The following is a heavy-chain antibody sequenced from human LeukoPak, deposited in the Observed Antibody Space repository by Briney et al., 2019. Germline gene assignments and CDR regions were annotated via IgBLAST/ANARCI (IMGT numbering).Heavy chain of an antibody. Sequence: GGSLRPSCAASGSTFSDYYMSWIRQAPGKGLEWVSYISSSGSTIYYADTVKGRFTISRDNAKNSLYLQMNSLRAEDTAVYYCARVYLGGYGDYVPMDYWGQGTLVTVSS. CDR1: GSTFSDYY. D-gene: IGHD4-17*01. V-gene: IGHV3-11*01. CDR2: ISSSGSTI. CDR3: ARVYLGGYGDYVPMDY. J-gene: IGHJ4*02.